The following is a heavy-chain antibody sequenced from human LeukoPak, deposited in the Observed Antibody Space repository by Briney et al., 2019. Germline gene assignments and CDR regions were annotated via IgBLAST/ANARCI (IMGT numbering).Heavy chain of an antibody. CDR3: ARDTTVVTLDY. CDR1: GGTFSSYA. V-gene: IGHV1-46*01. J-gene: IGHJ4*02. D-gene: IGHD4-23*01. CDR2: INPSGGST. Sequence: ASVKVSCKASGGTFSSYAISWVRQAPGQGLEWMGIINPSGGSTSYAQKFQGRVTMTRDMSTSTVYMELSSLRSEDTAVYYCARDTTVVTLDYWGQGTLVTVSS.